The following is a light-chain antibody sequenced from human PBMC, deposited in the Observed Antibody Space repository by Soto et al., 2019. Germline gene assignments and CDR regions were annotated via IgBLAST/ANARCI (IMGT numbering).Light chain of an antibody. J-gene: IGKJ4*01. V-gene: IGKV3-15*01. Sequence: EIVLTQSPATLSLSPGQRATLSCRTSQSLNSDLVWYQQKPGQAPRLLIYGASTRATGIPARFSGSGSGTEFTLTISSLQPEDFAVYSCQQYNNWPLTFGGGTKVEIK. CDR3: QQYNNWPLT. CDR1: QSLNSD. CDR2: GAS.